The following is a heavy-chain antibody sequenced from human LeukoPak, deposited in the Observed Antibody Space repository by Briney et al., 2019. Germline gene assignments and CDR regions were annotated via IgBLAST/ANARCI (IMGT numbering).Heavy chain of an antibody. D-gene: IGHD3-3*01. CDR1: GYTFTSYG. J-gene: IGHJ4*02. V-gene: IGHV1-18*01. CDR3: ARVGYDFWSGYIPCLDY. CDR2: ISAYNGNT. Sequence: ASVKVSCKASGYTFTSYGISWVRQAPGQGLEWMGWISAYNGNTNYAQKLQGRVTMTTDTSTSTAYMELRSLRSDDTAVYYCARVGYDFWSGYIPCLDYWGQGTLVTVSS.